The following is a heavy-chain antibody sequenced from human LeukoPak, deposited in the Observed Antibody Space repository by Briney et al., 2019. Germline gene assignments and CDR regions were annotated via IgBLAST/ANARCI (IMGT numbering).Heavy chain of an antibody. Sequence: SETLSLTSTVYAGSICNYYWSWLRQPPGQELKWSGDIYYSGTTNYNPSLKRGATTSVTTSKNQFSLKMSLMTAEDTAVYYCARLESASSHQSLYYYMDVWGKGSPVTVSS. CDR1: AGSICNYY. CDR2: IYYSGTT. J-gene: IGHJ6*03. CDR3: ARLESASSHQSLYYYMDV. V-gene: IGHV4-59*08. D-gene: IGHD2-2*01.